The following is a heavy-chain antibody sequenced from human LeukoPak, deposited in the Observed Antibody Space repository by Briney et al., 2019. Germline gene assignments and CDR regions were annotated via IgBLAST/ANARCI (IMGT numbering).Heavy chain of an antibody. CDR3: ARSDYCGSTSCYNRTGGDY. D-gene: IGHD2-2*02. V-gene: IGHV4-34*01. Sequence: ETLSLTGVVFNMSFNDYYWTWIRQPPGKGLEWIGEINHSGDTSYNPSLKRRLTISVDTSKNQFSLELTSVSAADTAVYYCARSDYCGSTSCYNRTGGDYWGQGTLVTVSS. CDR2: INHSGDT. J-gene: IGHJ4*02. CDR1: NMSFNDYY.